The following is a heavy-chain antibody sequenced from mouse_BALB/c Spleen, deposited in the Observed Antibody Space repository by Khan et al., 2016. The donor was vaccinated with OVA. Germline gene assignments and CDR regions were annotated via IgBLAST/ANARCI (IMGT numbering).Heavy chain of an antibody. Sequence: QVQLKESGPGLVAPSQSLSITCTVSGFSLTNYGVTWVRQPPGKGLEWLGVLWGDGSTNYHSALISRLSISKDNSKSQVFLKLNSLQTDDTATYXWAKWGTGYYAMDYWGQGTSVTVSS. V-gene: IGHV2-3*01. D-gene: IGHD4-1*01. J-gene: IGHJ4*01. CDR3: AKWGTGYYAMDY. CDR2: LWGDGST. CDR1: GFSLTNYG.